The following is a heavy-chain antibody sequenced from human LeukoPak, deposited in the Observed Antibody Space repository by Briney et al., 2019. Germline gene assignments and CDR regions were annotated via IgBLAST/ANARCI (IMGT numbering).Heavy chain of an antibody. D-gene: IGHD5-12*01. J-gene: IGHJ4*02. V-gene: IGHV3-21*01. CDR1: GFTFSSYS. CDR2: ISSSSSYI. Sequence: GGSLRLSCAASGFTFSSYSMNWVRQAPGKGLEWVSSISSSSSYIYYADSAKGRFTISRDNAKNSLYLQMNSLRAEDTAVYYCARTGVATIIYFDYWGQGTLVTVSS. CDR3: ARTGVATIIYFDY.